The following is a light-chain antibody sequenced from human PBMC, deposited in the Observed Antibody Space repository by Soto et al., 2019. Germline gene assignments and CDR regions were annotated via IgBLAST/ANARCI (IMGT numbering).Light chain of an antibody. CDR2: AAS. CDR3: QQSYSTPFT. CDR1: QSISSY. J-gene: IGKJ2*01. Sequence: DIQMTQSPFSLSASVGDRVTITGRASQSISSYLNWYQQKPGKAPNLLIYAASSLQSGVPSRFSGSASGTDFTLTISRLHAENFATYYCQQSYSTPFTFGQGTKVDIK. V-gene: IGKV1-39*01.